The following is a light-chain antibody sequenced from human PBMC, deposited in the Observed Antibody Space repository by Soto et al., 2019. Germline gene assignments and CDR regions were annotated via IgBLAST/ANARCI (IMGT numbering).Light chain of an antibody. Sequence: QSALTQPRSVSGSPGQSVTISCTGTSSDVGGYNYVSWYQQHPGKAPKLMIYDVSKRPSGVPDRFSGSKSGNTASLTISGLQAEDEADYYCCSYAGDYTFYVFGSGTKVTVL. CDR2: DVS. CDR3: CSYAGDYTFYV. CDR1: SSDVGGYNY. V-gene: IGLV2-11*01. J-gene: IGLJ1*01.